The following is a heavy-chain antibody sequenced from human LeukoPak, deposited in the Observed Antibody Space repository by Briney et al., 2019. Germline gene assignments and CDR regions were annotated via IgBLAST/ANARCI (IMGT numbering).Heavy chain of an antibody. CDR2: IYNSGST. CDR3: ARDLELGY. D-gene: IGHD1-26*01. CDR1: GGSISIYY. Sequence: PSETLSLTCSVSGGSISIYYWSWIRQAPGKGLEWIGYIYNSGSTSYNPSLNSRVTISVDTSKNQFSLKLTSMTAADTAVYYCARDLELGYWGQGTLVTVSS. V-gene: IGHV4-59*12. J-gene: IGHJ1*01.